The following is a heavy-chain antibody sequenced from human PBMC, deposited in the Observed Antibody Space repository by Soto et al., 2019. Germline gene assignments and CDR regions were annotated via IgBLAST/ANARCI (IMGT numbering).Heavy chain of an antibody. V-gene: IGHV3-48*03. D-gene: IGHD3-22*01. Sequence: GVPIRLRYAVFWVNLRSYDMNRIRQAPWKWLEWVSYINKNGGTVSYADSVKGRFTISRDNAENSLHLQMNSLRAEDTAVYYCAKDRTTMIVVAPDAFDIWGQGTMVTVSS. J-gene: IGHJ3*02. CDR3: AKDRTTMIVVAPDAFDI. CDR1: WVNLRSYD. CDR2: INKNGGTV.